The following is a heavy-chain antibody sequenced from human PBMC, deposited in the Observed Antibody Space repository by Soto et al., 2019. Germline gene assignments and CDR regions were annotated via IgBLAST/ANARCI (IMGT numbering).Heavy chain of an antibody. D-gene: IGHD3-10*01. J-gene: IGHJ5*02. V-gene: IGHV3-15*01. Sequence: GGSLRLSCAASGFTFSNAWMSWVRQAPGKGLEWVGRIKSKTDGGTTDYAAPVKGRFTISRDDSKNTLYLQMNSLKTEDTAVYYCTTDPTYYGSGSYRWFDPWGQGTLVTVSS. CDR1: GFTFSNAW. CDR3: TTDPTYYGSGSYRWFDP. CDR2: IKSKTDGGTT.